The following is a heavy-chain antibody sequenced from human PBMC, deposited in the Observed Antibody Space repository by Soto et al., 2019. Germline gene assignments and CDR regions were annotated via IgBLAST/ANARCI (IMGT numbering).Heavy chain of an antibody. V-gene: IGHV4-39*01. J-gene: IGHJ5*02. Sequence: SQTLSLTCTVSGGSISSSSYYWGWIRQPPGKGLEWIGSIYYSGSTYYNPSLKSRVTISVDTSKNQFSLKLSSVTAADTAVYYCARKQWLATNWFDPWGQGTLVTVSS. CDR1: GGSISSSSYY. CDR2: IYYSGST. D-gene: IGHD6-19*01. CDR3: ARKQWLATNWFDP.